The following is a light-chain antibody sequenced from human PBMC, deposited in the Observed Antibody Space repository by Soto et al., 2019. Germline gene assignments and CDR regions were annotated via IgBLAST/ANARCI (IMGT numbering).Light chain of an antibody. J-gene: IGLJ3*02. CDR1: SSNIGAGYD. CDR3: QSYDSSLSGWV. Sequence: QLVLTQPPSVSGAPGQRVTISCTGSSSNIGAGYDVHWYQQLPGTAPKLLIYGNSNRPSGVPDRFSGYKSGTSASLAITGLQAEDDADYDCQSYDSSLSGWVFGGGTKLTVL. CDR2: GNS. V-gene: IGLV1-40*01.